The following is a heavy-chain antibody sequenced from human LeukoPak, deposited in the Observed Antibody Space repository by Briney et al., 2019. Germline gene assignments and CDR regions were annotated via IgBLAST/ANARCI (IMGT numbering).Heavy chain of an antibody. J-gene: IGHJ6*03. CDR2: INPNSGGT. CDR3: ARNERGSGWYGVYYYYMDV. V-gene: IGHV1-2*02. Sequence: ASVKVSCKASGYTFTDYYMHWVRQAPGQGLEWMGWINPNSGGTNYAQKFQDRATMPRDTSISTAYMELSRLRSDDTAVYYCARNERGSGWYGVYYYYMDVWGKGTTVTVSS. D-gene: IGHD6-19*01. CDR1: GYTFTDYY.